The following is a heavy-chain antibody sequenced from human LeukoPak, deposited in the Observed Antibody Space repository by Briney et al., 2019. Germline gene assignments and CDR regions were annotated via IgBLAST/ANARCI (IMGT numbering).Heavy chain of an antibody. J-gene: IGHJ4*02. CDR1: GYTFTTHD. D-gene: IGHD7-27*01. V-gene: IGHV1-8*01. Sequence: GASVKVSCKASGYTFTTHDINWVRQATGQGLEWLGWMSPNSGDTSYAQKFQGRVTMTSDSPISTAYMELSSLRSEDTAIYYCVRTPPNWGFDYWGQGTLVTVSS. CDR2: MSPNSGDT. CDR3: VRTPPNWGFDY.